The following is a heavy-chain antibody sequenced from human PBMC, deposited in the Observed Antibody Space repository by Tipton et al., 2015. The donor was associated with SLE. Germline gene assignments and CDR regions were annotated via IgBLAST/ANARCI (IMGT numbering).Heavy chain of an antibody. J-gene: IGHJ6*02. D-gene: IGHD5-18*01. CDR3: ARERRGVGWDGSPAMVGTYGYFMDV. CDR1: GGPIHVGRYC. V-gene: IGHV4-61*09. Sequence: TLSLTCSVSGGPIHVGRYCWNWIRQPAGNGLEWIGHMFTSGSTNDNPSLRGRVTISRDTSNNGFSLRLTSVTAADTATYFCARERRGVGWDGSPAMVGTYGYFMDVWGRGTSVSVSS. CDR2: MFTSGST.